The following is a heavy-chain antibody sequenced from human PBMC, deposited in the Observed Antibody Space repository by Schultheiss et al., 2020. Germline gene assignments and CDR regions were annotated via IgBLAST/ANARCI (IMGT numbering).Heavy chain of an antibody. CDR2: IYYSGST. CDR3: VREEETRDAFDI. J-gene: IGHJ3*02. CDR1: GGSLSGHY. Sequence: SQTLSLTCAVYGGSLSGHYWSWIRRPPGKGLEWIGYIYYSGSTNYNPSLKSRVTISVDTSKNQFSLKLSSVTAADTAVYYCVREEETRDAFDIWGQGTMVTVSS. D-gene: IGHD4-11*01. V-gene: IGHV4-59*11.